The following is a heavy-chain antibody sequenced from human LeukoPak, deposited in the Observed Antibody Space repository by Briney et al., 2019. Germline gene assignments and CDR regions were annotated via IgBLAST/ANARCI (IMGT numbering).Heavy chain of an antibody. D-gene: IGHD6-13*01. V-gene: IGHV3-11*05. J-gene: IGHJ5*02. Sequence: GGSLRLSCAASGYTFSDHYMSWIRQAPGKGLEWLSDISTSGTYTNYADSVKGRFTISRDNSKNTLSLQMNSLRADDTALYFCAKGPGIHHFHWFDPWGRGPLVTVSS. CDR3: AKGPGIHHFHWFDP. CDR2: ISTSGTYT. CDR1: GYTFSDHY.